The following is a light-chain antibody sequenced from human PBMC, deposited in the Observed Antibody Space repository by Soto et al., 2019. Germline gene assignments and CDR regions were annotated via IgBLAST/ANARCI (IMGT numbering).Light chain of an antibody. Sequence: QSVLTQPPSVSGAPGQTVTISCTRSSSNIGAAYDVHWYQHLPGTAPKPLIYGNNNRPSGVPDRFSGSKSGTSASLAITGLQAEDEADYYCQSYDSSLSGWVFGGGTKLTVL. CDR2: GNN. J-gene: IGLJ3*02. V-gene: IGLV1-40*01. CDR1: SSNIGAAYD. CDR3: QSYDSSLSGWV.